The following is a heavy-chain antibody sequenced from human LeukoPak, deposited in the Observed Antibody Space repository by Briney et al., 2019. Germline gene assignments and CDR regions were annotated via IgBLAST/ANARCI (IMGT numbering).Heavy chain of an antibody. J-gene: IGHJ3*02. CDR2: ISAYNGNT. D-gene: IGHD3-3*01. CDR1: GYTFTSYG. Sequence: ASVKVSCKASGYTFTSYGISWMRQAPGQGLEWMGWISAYNGNTNYAQKLQGRVTMTTDTSTSTAYMELRSLRSDDTAVYYCARDAPTQYDFWSGYYSQDAFDIWGQGTMVTVSS. CDR3: ARDAPTQYDFWSGYYSQDAFDI. V-gene: IGHV1-18*01.